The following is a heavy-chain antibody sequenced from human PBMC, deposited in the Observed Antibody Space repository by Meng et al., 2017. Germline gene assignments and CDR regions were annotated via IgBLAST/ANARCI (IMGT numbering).Heavy chain of an antibody. CDR1: GFTFSSYG. CDR3: ARGAVAGSGGGNWFDP. D-gene: IGHD6-19*01. V-gene: IGHV3-33*01. J-gene: IGHJ5*02. Sequence: QGQLWEPGGGSGQPGGPLTLSCAASGFTFSSYGMHWVRQAPGKGLEWVAVIWNDGSYKNHADSVKGRFTISRDNSKNTLYLQMNSLRAEDTAMYYCARGAVAGSGGGNWFDPWGQGTLVTVSS. CDR2: IWNDGSYK.